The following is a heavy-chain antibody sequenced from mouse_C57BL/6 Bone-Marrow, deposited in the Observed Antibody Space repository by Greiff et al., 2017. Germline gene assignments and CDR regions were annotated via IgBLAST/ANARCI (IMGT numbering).Heavy chain of an antibody. CDR2: FHPYNDDT. D-gene: IGHD5-1*01. Sequence: VQLQQSGAELVKPGASVKMSCTASGYTFTTYPIEWMKQNHGKSLEWIGNFHPYNDDTKYNEKFKGKATLTVEKSSNTVYLELSLLTSYDSAVYYCARSSTFFYYFDYWGQGTTLTVSS. CDR1: GYTFTTYP. CDR3: ARSSTFFYYFDY. J-gene: IGHJ2*01. V-gene: IGHV1-47*01.